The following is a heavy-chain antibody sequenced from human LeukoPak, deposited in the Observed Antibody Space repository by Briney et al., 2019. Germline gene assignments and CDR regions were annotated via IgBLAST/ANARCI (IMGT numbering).Heavy chain of an antibody. CDR3: ARDWVDTAMPYYYYGMDV. V-gene: IGHV1-8*01. CDR2: MNPNSANT. D-gene: IGHD5-18*01. J-gene: IGHJ6*02. Sequence: VASVKVSCKASGYTFTSYDINWVRQATGQGLEWMGWMNPNSANTGYAQKFQGRVTMTRDTSIGTAYMELSRLRSDDTAVYYCARDWVDTAMPYYYYGMDVWGQGTTVTVSS. CDR1: GYTFTSYD.